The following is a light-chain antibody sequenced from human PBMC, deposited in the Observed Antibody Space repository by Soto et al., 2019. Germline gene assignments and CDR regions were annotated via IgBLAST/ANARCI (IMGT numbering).Light chain of an antibody. CDR2: DAS. J-gene: IGKJ1*01. CDR3: QQYDNPVWT. V-gene: IGKV3-20*01. Sequence: EIVLTQAPGTLSLSPGETATVSCRSSQTVSNIYLAWYPQTPCQAPRLLIQDASSRASCIPDRFSGSVSGTDFTLRISRLEPEDVADSYFQQYDNPVWTLVQGTQVELK. CDR1: QTVSNIY.